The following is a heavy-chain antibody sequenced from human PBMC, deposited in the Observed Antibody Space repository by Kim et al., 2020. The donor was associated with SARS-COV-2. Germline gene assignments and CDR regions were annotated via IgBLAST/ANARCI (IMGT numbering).Heavy chain of an antibody. V-gene: IGHV1-3*01. Sequence: ASVKVSCKASGYTFTSYAMRWVRQAPGQRLEWMGWINAGNGNTKYSQKFQGRVTITRDTSASTAYMELSSLRSEDTAVYYCARDSYYDIFRYYYYYMDVCGKGTTVTVSS. CDR3: ARDSYYDIFRYYYYYMDV. J-gene: IGHJ6*03. CDR2: INAGNGNT. CDR1: GYTFTSYA. D-gene: IGHD3-9*01.